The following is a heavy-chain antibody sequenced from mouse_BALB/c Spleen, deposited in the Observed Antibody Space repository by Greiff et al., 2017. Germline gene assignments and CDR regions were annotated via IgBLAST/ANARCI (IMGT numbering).Heavy chain of an antibody. D-gene: IGHD1-1*01. CDR3: AREGLLRVSYAMDY. CDR1: GFTFSDYY. J-gene: IGHJ4*01. V-gene: IGHV5-4*02. Sequence: DVHLVESGGGLVKPGGSLKLSCAASGFTFSDYYMYWVRQTPEKRLEWVATISDGGSYTYYPDSVKGRFTISRDNAKNNLYLQMSSLKSEDTAMYYCAREGLLRVSYAMDYWGQGTSVTVSS. CDR2: ISDGGSYT.